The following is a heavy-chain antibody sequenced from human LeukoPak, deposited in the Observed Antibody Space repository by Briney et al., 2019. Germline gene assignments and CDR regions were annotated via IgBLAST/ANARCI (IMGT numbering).Heavy chain of an antibody. V-gene: IGHV3-48*04. CDR2: ISSSSSTI. CDR3: ARAPDTAMVAFDY. Sequence: TGGSLRLSCAASGFTFSSYSMNWVRQAPGKGLEWVSYISSSSSTIYYADSVKGRFTISRDNAKNSLHLQMNSLRGEDTAVYYCARAPDTAMVAFDYWGQGTLVTVSS. D-gene: IGHD5-18*01. J-gene: IGHJ4*02. CDR1: GFTFSSYS.